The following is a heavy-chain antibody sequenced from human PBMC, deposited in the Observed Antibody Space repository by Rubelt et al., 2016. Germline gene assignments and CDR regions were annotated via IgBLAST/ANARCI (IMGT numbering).Heavy chain of an antibody. J-gene: IGHJ5*02. CDR2: ISWDGGST. D-gene: IGHD2-15*01. CDR1: GFTFDDYT. Sequence: GSGGVVVQPGGSLRLSCAASGFTFDDYTMHWVRQAPGKGLEWVSLISWDGGSTYYADSVKGRFTISRDNSKNTLYLQMNSLRAEDTAVYYCAKDQLVVAAKGWFDPWGQGTLVTVSS. V-gene: IGHV3-43*01. CDR3: AKDQLVVAAKGWFDP.